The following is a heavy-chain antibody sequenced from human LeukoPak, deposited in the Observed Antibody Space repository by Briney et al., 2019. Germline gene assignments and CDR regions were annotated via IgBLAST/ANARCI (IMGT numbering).Heavy chain of an antibody. Sequence: GGSLRLSCAASGFTFSSYAMSWVRQTPGKGLEWVSAISGSGGSTYYADSVKGRFTISRDNSKNTLYLQMNSLRAEDTAVYYCAKDLESYGDYGDYWGQGTLVTVSS. J-gene: IGHJ4*02. D-gene: IGHD4-17*01. CDR3: AKDLESYGDYGDY. CDR1: GFTFSSYA. V-gene: IGHV3-23*01. CDR2: ISGSGGST.